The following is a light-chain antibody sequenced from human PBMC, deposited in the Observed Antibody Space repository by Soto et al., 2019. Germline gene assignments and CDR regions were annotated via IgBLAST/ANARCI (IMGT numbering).Light chain of an antibody. CDR1: CSDVGSYNL. J-gene: IGLJ2*01. CDR3: CSYAGSSTVV. CDR2: EGS. V-gene: IGLV2-23*01. Sequence: QSVLTQPASVSGSPGQSITISCNGTCSDVGSYNLVSWYQQHPGKAPKLMIYEGSKRPSGVSNRFSGSKSGNTASLTISGLQAEDEADYYCCSYAGSSTVVFGGGTQLTVL.